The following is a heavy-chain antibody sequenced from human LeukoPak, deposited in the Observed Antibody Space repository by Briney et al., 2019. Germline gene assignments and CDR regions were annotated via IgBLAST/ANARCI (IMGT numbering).Heavy chain of an antibody. CDR3: AKDHDSSGTSDY. J-gene: IGHJ4*02. CDR2: ISYDGSNK. D-gene: IGHD3-22*01. CDR1: GFTFSSYG. Sequence: GGSLRLSCAASGFTFSSYGMHWVRQAPGKGLEWVAVISYDGSNKYYADSVKGRFTISRDNSKSTLYLQMNSLRAEDTAVYYCAKDHDSSGTSDYWGQGTLVTVSS. V-gene: IGHV3-30*18.